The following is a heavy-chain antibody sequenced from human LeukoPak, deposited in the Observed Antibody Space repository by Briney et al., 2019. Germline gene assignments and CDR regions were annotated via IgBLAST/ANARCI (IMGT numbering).Heavy chain of an antibody. V-gene: IGHV3-23*01. J-gene: IGHJ4*02. CDR1: GFTVSSNY. Sequence: GGSLRLSCAASGFTVSSNYMSWVRQAPGKGLEWVSAISGSGGSTYYADSVKGRFTISRDNSKNTLYLQMNSLRAEDTAVYYCAKDPDGSGSPFDYWGQGTLVTVSS. CDR3: AKDPDGSGSPFDY. D-gene: IGHD3-10*01. CDR2: ISGSGGST.